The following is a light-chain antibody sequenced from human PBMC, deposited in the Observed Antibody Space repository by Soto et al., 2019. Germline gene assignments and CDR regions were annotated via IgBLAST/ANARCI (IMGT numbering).Light chain of an antibody. CDR3: QSSDGNNMV. J-gene: IGLJ2*01. V-gene: IGLV6-57*02. CDR2: EDN. CDR1: SGSIASGY. Sequence: NFMLTQPHSVSVSPGKTVTISCTGSSGSIASGYVQWYQQRPGSAPTTLIYEDNQRPAGVPERFSGSIDSSSNSASLTISGLRPEDEADYYCQSSDGNNMVFGGGTKLTVL.